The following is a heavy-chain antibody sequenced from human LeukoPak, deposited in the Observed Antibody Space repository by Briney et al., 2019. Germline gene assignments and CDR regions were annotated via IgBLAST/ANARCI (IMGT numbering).Heavy chain of an antibody. J-gene: IGHJ5*02. Sequence: SETLSLTCTVSGGSISSNNYYWGWLRQPPGKGLEWIGGISYSGNTYYNPSLKSRVTISVDTSKNQFSLKLSSVTAADTAVYYCARHVTIFGAPNWFDPWGQGTLVTVSS. D-gene: IGHD3-3*01. CDR2: ISYSGNT. V-gene: IGHV4-39*01. CDR3: ARHVTIFGAPNWFDP. CDR1: GGSISSNNYY.